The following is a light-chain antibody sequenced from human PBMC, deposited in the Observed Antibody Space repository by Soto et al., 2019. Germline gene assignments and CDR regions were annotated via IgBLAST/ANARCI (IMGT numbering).Light chain of an antibody. Sequence: QSALTQPASVSGSPGQSITISCTGTSSDVGAHDYVSWYQQHPGKAPKFMLYEVSNRPSGLSDRFSGSKSGNTASLTISGLQAEDEADYYCSSFTTSKTWVFGGGTKLTVL. J-gene: IGLJ3*02. CDR3: SSFTTSKTWV. CDR1: SSDVGAHDY. CDR2: EVS. V-gene: IGLV2-14*01.